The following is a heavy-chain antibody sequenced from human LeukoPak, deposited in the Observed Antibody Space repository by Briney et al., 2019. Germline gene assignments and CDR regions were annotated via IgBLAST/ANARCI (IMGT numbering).Heavy chain of an antibody. J-gene: IGHJ4*02. V-gene: IGHV3-23*01. CDR1: GFTFSSYA. CDR2: ISGSGGST. D-gene: IGHD3-10*01. Sequence: GGSLRLSCAASGFTFSSYAMSWVRQAPGKGLEWVSAISGSGGSTYYADSVKGQFTISRDNSKNTLYLQMNSLRAEDTAVYYCAKALYYYGSGYDYWGQGTLVTVSS. CDR3: AKALYYYGSGYDY.